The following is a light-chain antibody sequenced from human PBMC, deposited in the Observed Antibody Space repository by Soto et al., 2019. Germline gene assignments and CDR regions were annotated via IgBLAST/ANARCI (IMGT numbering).Light chain of an antibody. CDR3: QQFNNWPHT. Sequence: DIQMTQSPSSLSVSLGDRVTITCRASQTIDNYLNWYQHKPGRAPKLLVYAASSLQSGVPSRFTGSGSGTHFTLTISGLQPADFATYYCQQFNNWPHTFGQGTRLEIK. CDR1: QTIDNY. J-gene: IGKJ2*01. V-gene: IGKV1-39*01. CDR2: AAS.